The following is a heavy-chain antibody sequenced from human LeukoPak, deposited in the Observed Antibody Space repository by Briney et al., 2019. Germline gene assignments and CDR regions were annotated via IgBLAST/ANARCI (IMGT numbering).Heavy chain of an antibody. J-gene: IGHJ3*02. V-gene: IGHV4-31*03. CDR1: GGSISSGGYY. D-gene: IGHD3-10*01. CDR3: ASLSWFGEKAFDI. CDR2: IYYSGGT. Sequence: SETLSLTCTVSGGSISSGGYYWSWIRQHPGKGLEWIGYIYYSGGTYYNPSLKSRVTISVDTSKNQFSLKLSSVTAADTAVYYCASLSWFGEKAFDIWGQGTMVTVSS.